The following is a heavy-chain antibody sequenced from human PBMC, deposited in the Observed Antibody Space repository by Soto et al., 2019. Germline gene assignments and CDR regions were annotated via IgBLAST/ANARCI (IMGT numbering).Heavy chain of an antibody. J-gene: IGHJ5*02. CDR1: GLSLSTPGVG. V-gene: IGHV2-5*02. Sequence: QITLKESGPALMEPTQTLTLTCSFSGLSLSTPGVGVGWLRQAPGKALECLAIIYWDNDKRYNPSLNTTLTITNHTSNNQVVFTITYMEPVDTAIYYCAHRVTYRTNYHVRCFDPWGQGTLVTVS. D-gene: IGHD1-7*01. CDR3: AHRVTYRTNYHVRCFDP. CDR2: IYWDNDK.